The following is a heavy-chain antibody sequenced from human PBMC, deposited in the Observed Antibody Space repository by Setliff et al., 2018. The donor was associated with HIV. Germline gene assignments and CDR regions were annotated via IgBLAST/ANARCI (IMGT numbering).Heavy chain of an antibody. D-gene: IGHD5-18*01. CDR3: ARGPWVHLWLHVFDF. Sequence: ASVKVSCKTYGYPFTHYALSWVRQTPGQGLEWLGWINTNTENPTYGPGFTGRFVFSLDTSVNTTYLQINSLESADTAVYFCARGPWVHLWLHVFDFRGQGTTVTVSS. CDR1: GYPFTHYA. V-gene: IGHV7-4-1*02. J-gene: IGHJ3*01. CDR2: INTNTENP.